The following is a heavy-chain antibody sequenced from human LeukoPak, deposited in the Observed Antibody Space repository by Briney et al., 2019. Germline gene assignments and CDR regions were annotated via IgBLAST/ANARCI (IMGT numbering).Heavy chain of an antibody. D-gene: IGHD6-6*01. CDR2: ISSSGSTI. J-gene: IGHJ4*02. CDR3: AREASYYFDY. V-gene: IGHV3-48*03. CDR1: GFSFSSYK. Sequence: GGSLRLSCVASGFSFSSYKMHWVRQAPGKGLEWVSYISSSGSTIFYADSVKGRFTISRDNAENSLYLLMNSLRAEDTAVYYCAREASYYFDYWGQGTLVTVSS.